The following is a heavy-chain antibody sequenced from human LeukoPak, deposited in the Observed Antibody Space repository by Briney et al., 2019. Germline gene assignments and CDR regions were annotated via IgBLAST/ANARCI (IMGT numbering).Heavy chain of an antibody. Sequence: SETLSLTCTVSGGSISSYYWSWIRQPPGKGLEWIGYIYYSGSTNYNPSLKSRVTISVDTSKNQFSLKLSSVTAADTAVYYCARQGYYYGMDVWGQGITVTVSS. J-gene: IGHJ6*02. CDR2: IYYSGST. CDR1: GGSISSYY. V-gene: IGHV4-59*08. CDR3: ARQGYYYGMDV.